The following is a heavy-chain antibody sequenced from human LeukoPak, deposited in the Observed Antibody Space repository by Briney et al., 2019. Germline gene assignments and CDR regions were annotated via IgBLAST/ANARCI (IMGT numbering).Heavy chain of an antibody. J-gene: IGHJ6*03. D-gene: IGHD3-3*02. V-gene: IGHV1-69*05. CDR1: GGTLSGYA. Sequence: SVKVACKASGGTLSGYAISWVRQAPGQGLEWMGGIIPIYGTPHSAQKFQGRVTITTDESTSTAFMDLSSLRSEDTAVYYCARGKLGYYYYHMDAWGKGTTVTVSS. CDR2: IIPIYGTP. CDR3: ARGKLGYYYYHMDA.